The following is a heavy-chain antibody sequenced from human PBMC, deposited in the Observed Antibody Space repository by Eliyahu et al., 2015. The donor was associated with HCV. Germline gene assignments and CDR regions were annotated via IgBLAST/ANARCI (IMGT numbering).Heavy chain of an antibody. Sequence: QITLKESGPTLVKPTQTLTLTCTFSGFSLSSTAVGVHWIRQPPGKALEWLAVIYWDDDKAYSSSLKTRLTITKDTSKNQVVLTMSNMDPVDTATYYCAHRKFQLLSGTWHYHGMDVWGQGITVTVSS. V-gene: IGHV2-5*02. CDR2: IYWDDDK. CDR1: GFSLSSTAVG. J-gene: IGHJ6*02. CDR3: AHRKFQLLSGTWHYHGMDV. D-gene: IGHD3-10*01.